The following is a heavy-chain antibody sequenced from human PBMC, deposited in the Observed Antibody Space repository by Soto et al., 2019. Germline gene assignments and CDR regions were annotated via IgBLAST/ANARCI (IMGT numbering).Heavy chain of an antibody. CDR3: ARDRPNAMDV. J-gene: IGHJ6*02. CDR1: GFTFSSYT. CDR2: ISYDGSNI. V-gene: IGHV3-30-3*01. Sequence: VGSLRLSCAASGFTFSSYTVHWVRQAPGKGLEWVAVISYDGSNIYYADSVKGRFTISRDNSKNTLYLQMNSLRPEDTAVYFCARDRPNAMDVWGQGTTVTVSS.